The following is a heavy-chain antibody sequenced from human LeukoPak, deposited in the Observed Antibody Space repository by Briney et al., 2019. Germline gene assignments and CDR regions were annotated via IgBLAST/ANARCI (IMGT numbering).Heavy chain of an antibody. CDR3: AKDLWRITIFGVVSPTWGD. V-gene: IGHV3-20*04. D-gene: IGHD3-3*01. CDR1: GFTFDDYG. CDR2: INWNGGST. J-gene: IGHJ4*02. Sequence: AGGSLRLSCAASGFTFDDYGMSWVRQAPGKGLEWVSGINWNGGSTGYADSVKGRFTISRDNSKNTLYLQMNSLRAEDTAVYYCAKDLWRITIFGVVSPTWGDWGQGTLVTVSS.